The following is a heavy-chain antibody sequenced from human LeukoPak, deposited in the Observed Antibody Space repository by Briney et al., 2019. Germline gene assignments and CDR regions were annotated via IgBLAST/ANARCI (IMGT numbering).Heavy chain of an antibody. V-gene: IGHV3-66*02. CDR2: IYSGGST. CDR1: GFTVSSNY. D-gene: IGHD2-21*02. J-gene: IGHJ3*02. CDR3: ARGDCGGDCYDAFDI. Sequence: GGSLRLSCAASGFTVSSNYMSWVRQAPGKGLEWVSAIYSGGSTYYADSVKGRFTISRDNSKNTLYLQMNSLRAEDTAVYYCARGDCGGDCYDAFDIWGQGTMVTVSS.